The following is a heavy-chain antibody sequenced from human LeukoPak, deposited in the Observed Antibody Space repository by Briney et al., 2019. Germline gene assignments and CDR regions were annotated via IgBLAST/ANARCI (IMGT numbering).Heavy chain of an antibody. D-gene: IGHD6-19*01. CDR1: GFRFSDYW. Sequence: GGSLRLSCAASGFRFSDYWMTWVRQAPGKGLECVANINTDGSEKYYPDSVKGRFTISRDNAKNSLYLQMNSLRAEDTAVYYCARQDSSGGFDYWGQGTLVTVSS. J-gene: IGHJ4*02. CDR2: INTDGSEK. CDR3: ARQDSSGGFDY. V-gene: IGHV3-7*03.